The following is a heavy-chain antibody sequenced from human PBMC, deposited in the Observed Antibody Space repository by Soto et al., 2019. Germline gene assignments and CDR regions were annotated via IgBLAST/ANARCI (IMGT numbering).Heavy chain of an antibody. D-gene: IGHD3-22*01. Sequence: SETLSLTCTVSGGSISGYYWNWIRQAAGKGLEWIGRIYGSGSTNYNPSLKSRVTMSVDTSRRQFSLRLSSVTAADTAIYYCARDFYDSSGFAQAYFDYWGRGTLVTVSS. V-gene: IGHV4-4*07. CDR1: GGSISGYY. CDR2: IYGSGST. J-gene: IGHJ4*02. CDR3: ARDFYDSSGFAQAYFDY.